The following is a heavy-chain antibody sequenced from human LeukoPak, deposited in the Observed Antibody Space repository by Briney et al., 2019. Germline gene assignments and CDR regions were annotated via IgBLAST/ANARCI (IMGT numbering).Heavy chain of an antibody. CDR1: GFSFSNYW. J-gene: IGHJ5*02. Sequence: QPGGSLRLSCAASGFSFSNYWMSWVRQAPGKGLEWVANIKQDGSEKYYVDSVKGRFTISRDNAKNSLYLQMNSLRAEDTAVYYCASMDIVVVPAAWGQGTLVTVSS. D-gene: IGHD2-2*03. CDR2: IKQDGSEK. V-gene: IGHV3-7*01. CDR3: ASMDIVVVPAA.